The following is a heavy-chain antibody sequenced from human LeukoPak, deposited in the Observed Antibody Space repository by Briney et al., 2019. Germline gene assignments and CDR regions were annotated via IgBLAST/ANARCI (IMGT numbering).Heavy chain of an antibody. CDR2: INHSGST. D-gene: IGHD5-12*01. J-gene: IGHJ4*02. CDR3: ARGDSGYAISGVRYFDY. CDR1: GGSFSGYY. V-gene: IGHV4-34*01. Sequence: SETLSLTCAVYGGSFSGYYWSWIRQPPGKGLEWIGGINHSGSTNYNPSLKSRVTISVDTSKNQFSLKLSSVTAADTAVYYCARGDSGYAISGVRYFDYWGQGTLVTVSS.